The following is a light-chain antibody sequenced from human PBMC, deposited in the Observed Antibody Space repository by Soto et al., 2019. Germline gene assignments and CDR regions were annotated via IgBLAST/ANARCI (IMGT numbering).Light chain of an antibody. V-gene: IGKV3-15*01. J-gene: IGKJ1*01. CDR3: QQHNDGPQP. CDR2: GAS. CDR1: QSVSTN. Sequence: EIVMTQSPGTLSLSPGERATLSCRASQSVSTNLAWYQQIPGQAPRLLIYGASTRATGIPARFSGSGSGTEFTLAISSLQSEDFAVYYRQQHNDGPQPFGLGPKVDIK.